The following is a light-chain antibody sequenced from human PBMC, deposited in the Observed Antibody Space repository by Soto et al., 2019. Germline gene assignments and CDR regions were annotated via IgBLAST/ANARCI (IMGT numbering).Light chain of an antibody. CDR2: DVS. V-gene: IGLV2-14*01. CDR3: SSYTSSSTL. Sequence: QSALTQPASVSGSPGQSITISCTGTSSDVGGYNYVSWYQQHPGKAPKLMIYDVSNRPSGVSNRFSGSKSGNMASLTISGLQAEDEADYYCSSYTSSSTLFGTGTKVTVL. J-gene: IGLJ1*01. CDR1: SSDVGGYNY.